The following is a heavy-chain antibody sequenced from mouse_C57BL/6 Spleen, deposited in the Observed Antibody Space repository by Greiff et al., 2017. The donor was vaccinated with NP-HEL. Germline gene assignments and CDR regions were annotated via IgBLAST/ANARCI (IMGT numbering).Heavy chain of an antibody. D-gene: IGHD4-1*01. Sequence: EVQLQQSGPGMVKPSQSLSLTCTVTGYSITSGYDWHWIRHFPGNKLEWMGYISYSGSTNYNPSLKSRISITHDTSKNHFFLKLNSVTTEDTATYYCARGLTGNAMDYWGQGTSVTVSS. V-gene: IGHV3-1*01. CDR1: GYSITSGYD. CDR2: ISYSGST. J-gene: IGHJ4*01. CDR3: ARGLTGNAMDY.